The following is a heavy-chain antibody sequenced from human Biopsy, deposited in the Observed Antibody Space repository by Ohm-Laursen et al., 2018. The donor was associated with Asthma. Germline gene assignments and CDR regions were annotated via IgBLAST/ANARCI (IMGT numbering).Heavy chain of an antibody. CDR3: ATGYSGSDRIVYYYSGMEV. Sequence: SLRLSCAATGFTFSSFAMSWVRQAPGKGLEWVSAITRSAGRTDYADSVKGRFTISRDNSKNTLYLQMNSLRAEDTAVYYCATGYSGSDRIVYYYSGMEVWGQGTTVTVSS. CDR1: GFTFSSFA. J-gene: IGHJ6*02. V-gene: IGHV3-23*01. D-gene: IGHD5-12*01. CDR2: ITRSAGRT.